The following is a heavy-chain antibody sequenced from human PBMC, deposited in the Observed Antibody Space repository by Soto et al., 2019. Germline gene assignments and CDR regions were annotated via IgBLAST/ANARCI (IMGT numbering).Heavy chain of an antibody. V-gene: IGHV3-30*03. J-gene: IGHJ4*02. D-gene: IGHD4-17*01. CDR3: ARDLNGDLGFDY. CDR1: GFTFSSYG. Sequence: PGGSLRLSCAASGFTFSSYGMHWVRQAPGKGLEWVAVISYDGSNKYYADSVKGRFTISRDNSKNTLYLQMNSLRAEDTAVYYCARDLNGDLGFDYWGQGTLVTVSS. CDR2: ISYDGSNK.